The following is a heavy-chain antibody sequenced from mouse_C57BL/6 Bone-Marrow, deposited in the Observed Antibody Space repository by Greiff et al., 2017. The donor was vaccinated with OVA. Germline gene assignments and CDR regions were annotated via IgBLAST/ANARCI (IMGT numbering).Heavy chain of an antibody. Sequence: QVQLQQSGAELVRPGTSVKLSCKASGYTFTSYWMHWVKQRPGQGLEWIGVIDPSDSYTNYNQKFKGKATLTVDTSSSTAYMQLSSLTSEDSAVYYCARKEPFAYWGQGTLVTVSA. CDR3: ARKEPFAY. CDR2: IDPSDSYT. J-gene: IGHJ3*01. CDR1: GYTFTSYW. V-gene: IGHV1-59*01.